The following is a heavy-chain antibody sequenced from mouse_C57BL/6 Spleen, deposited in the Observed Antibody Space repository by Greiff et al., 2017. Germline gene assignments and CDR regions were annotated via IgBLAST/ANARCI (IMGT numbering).Heavy chain of an antibody. Sequence: EVQLQQSGPELVKPGASVKISCKASGYTFTDYYMNWVKQSHGKSLEWIGDINPNNGGTSYNQKFKGKATLTVDKSSSTAYMELRSLTSEDSAVYYCARSYDGWYFDVWGTGTTVTVSS. D-gene: IGHD2-3*01. V-gene: IGHV1-26*01. CDR1: GYTFTDYY. J-gene: IGHJ1*03. CDR3: ARSYDGWYFDV. CDR2: INPNNGGT.